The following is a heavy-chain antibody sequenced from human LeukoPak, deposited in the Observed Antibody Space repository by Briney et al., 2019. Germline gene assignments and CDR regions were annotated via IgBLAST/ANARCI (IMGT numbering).Heavy chain of an antibody. J-gene: IGHJ3*02. CDR3: ARDPRIAAAGXLXXGGYAFDI. CDR1: GYTFTGYY. CDR2: INPNSGGT. D-gene: IGHD6-13*01. V-gene: IGHV1-2*02. Sequence: GASVKVSCKASGYTFTGYYMHWVRQAPGQGLERMGWINPNSGGTNYAQKFQGRVTMTRDTSISTAYMELSRLRSDDTAVYYCARDPRIAAAGXLXXGGYAFDIWGQGTMVTVSS.